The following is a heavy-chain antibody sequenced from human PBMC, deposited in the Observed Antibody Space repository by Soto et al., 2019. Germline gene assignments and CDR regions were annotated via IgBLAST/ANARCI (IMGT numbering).Heavy chain of an antibody. CDR3: ARGMSRGSGSYSVP. D-gene: IGHD3-10*01. CDR2: INHSGST. J-gene: IGHJ5*02. CDR1: GGSFSGYY. Sequence: QVQLQQWGAGLLKPSETLSLTCAVYGGSFSGYYWSWIRQPPGKGLEWIGEINHSGSTNYNPSLKSRVTISVDTSKNQFSLKLSSVTAADTAVYYCARGMSRGSGSYSVPWGQGTLVTVSS. V-gene: IGHV4-34*01.